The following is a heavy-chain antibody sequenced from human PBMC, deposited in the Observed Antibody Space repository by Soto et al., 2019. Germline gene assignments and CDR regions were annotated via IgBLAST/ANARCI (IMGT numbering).Heavy chain of an antibody. Sequence: ETLSLTCTVSGGSISNYYWTWVRQPPGKGLEWIGYVYYSGSTNYNPSLESRVTISIDASKNRFSLKMKSVTAADTAVYYCVRDYLLTGFDPWGQGALVTVSS. D-gene: IGHD3-9*01. CDR3: VRDYLLTGFDP. J-gene: IGHJ5*02. CDR2: VYYSGST. V-gene: IGHV4-59*01. CDR1: GGSISNYY.